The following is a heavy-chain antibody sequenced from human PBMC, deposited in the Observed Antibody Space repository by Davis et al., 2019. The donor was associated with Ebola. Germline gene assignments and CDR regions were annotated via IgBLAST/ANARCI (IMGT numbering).Heavy chain of an antibody. D-gene: IGHD3-22*01. V-gene: IGHV3-13*01. Sequence: ESLNLSCAASGFTFSSYDMHWVRQAPGEGLEWVSTIGVVGDTYYPGSVKGRFTISRENVKNTLYLQMNSLRAGDTAVYYCAREVQYYDTSGYHYYGMDVWGKGTTVTVSS. CDR3: AREVQYYDTSGYHYYGMDV. CDR2: IGVVGDT. J-gene: IGHJ6*04. CDR1: GFTFSSYD.